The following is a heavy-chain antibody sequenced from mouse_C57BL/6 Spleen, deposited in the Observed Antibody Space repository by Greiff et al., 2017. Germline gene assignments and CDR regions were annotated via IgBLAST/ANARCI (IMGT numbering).Heavy chain of an antibody. Sequence: EVHLVESGGGLVKPGGSLKLSCAASGFTFSSYAMSWVRQTPEKRLEWVATISDGGSYTYYPDNVKGRFTISRDNAKNNLYLQMSHLKSEDTAMYYCARDTGAMDYWGQGTSVTVSS. CDR2: ISDGGSYT. CDR3: ARDTGAMDY. J-gene: IGHJ4*01. V-gene: IGHV5-4*01. CDR1: GFTFSSYA. D-gene: IGHD1-1*01.